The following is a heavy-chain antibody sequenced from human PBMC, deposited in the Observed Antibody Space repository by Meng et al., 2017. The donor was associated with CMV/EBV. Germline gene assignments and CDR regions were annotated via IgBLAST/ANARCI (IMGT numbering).Heavy chain of an antibody. Sequence: SGFTFSTYARHRVSQGPGKGLEWVAVISYDGSNNYYADSVKGRITTYKDNSTNSMYLQMNSLRAEDTAVYYCAREEGTTDSYYFDYWGQGTLVTVSS. CDR2: ISYDGSNN. D-gene: IGHD4-11*01. CDR3: AREEGTTDSYYFDY. J-gene: IGHJ4*02. V-gene: IGHV3-30*04. CDR1: GFTFSTYA.